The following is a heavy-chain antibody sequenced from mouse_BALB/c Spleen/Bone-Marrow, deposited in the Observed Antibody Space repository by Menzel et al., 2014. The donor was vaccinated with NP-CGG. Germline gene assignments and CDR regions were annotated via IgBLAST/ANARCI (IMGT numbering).Heavy chain of an antibody. D-gene: IGHD1-1*01. CDR3: ASRGDYSYAMDY. CDR1: GYTFSNYW. J-gene: IGHJ4*01. CDR2: IYPGDGDT. Sequence: QVQLQQSGAELVRPGSSVKISCKASGYTFSNYWMNWMKQRPGQGLEWIGQIYPGDGDTNYIGEFTGKATLTADKSSSTAYMQLSSLTSEDSAVNFCASRGDYSYAMDYWGQGTSVTVSS. V-gene: IGHV1-80*01.